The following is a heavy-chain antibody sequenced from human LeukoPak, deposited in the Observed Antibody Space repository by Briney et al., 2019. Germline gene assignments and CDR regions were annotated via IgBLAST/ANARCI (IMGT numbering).Heavy chain of an antibody. V-gene: IGHV4-38-2*02. D-gene: IGHD5-24*01. CDR3: AREDGSGNYFDY. Sequence: SGTLSLTCTVSGYSISSGYYWGWIRQPPGKGLEWIGSIYHSGSTYYNPSLKSRVTISVDTSKNQFSLKLSSVTAADTAVYYCAREDGSGNYFDYWGQGTLVTVSS. J-gene: IGHJ4*02. CDR2: IYHSGST. CDR1: GYSISSGYY.